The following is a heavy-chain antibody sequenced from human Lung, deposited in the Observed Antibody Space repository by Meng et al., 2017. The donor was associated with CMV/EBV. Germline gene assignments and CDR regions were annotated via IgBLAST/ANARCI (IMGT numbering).Heavy chain of an antibody. CDR2: TPYDGNKK. CDR3: ARDSEYGDFKFDQ. V-gene: IGHV3-30*04. J-gene: IGHJ4*02. CDR1: GLSLRNYA. Sequence: GGSLRLSCAASGLSLRNYAIHWVRQAPGKGLEWVAVTPYDGNKKYYADSVKGRFTISRDNPKNTLFLQMNSLRADDTAVYYRARDSEYGDFKFDQWGQGTLVTVSS. D-gene: IGHD4-17*01.